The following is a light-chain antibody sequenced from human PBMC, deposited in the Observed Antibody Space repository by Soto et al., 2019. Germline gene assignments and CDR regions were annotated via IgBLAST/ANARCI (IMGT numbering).Light chain of an antibody. J-gene: IGKJ4*01. V-gene: IGKV1-39*01. CDR2: AAS. Sequence: DIQVTQSPSSLSASVGDRFTITCRASQSISSYLNWYQQKPGKAPKLLIYAASSLQSGVPSRFSGSGSGTDFTLTISSLQPEDFATYYCHQSYSTPPLTFGGGTKVDIK. CDR1: QSISSY. CDR3: HQSYSTPPLT.